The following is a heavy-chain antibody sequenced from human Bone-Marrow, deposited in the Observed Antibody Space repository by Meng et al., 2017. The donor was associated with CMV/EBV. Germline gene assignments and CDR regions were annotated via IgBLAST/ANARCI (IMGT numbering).Heavy chain of an antibody. Sequence: GESLKISCAASGFTFSSYSMNWVRQAPGKGLEWVSSISSSSSYIYYADSVKGRFTISRDNAKNSLYLQMNSLRAEDTAVYYCARDQGGSSTSCYIYPARCGDGMDFWGPGTTV. CDR2: ISSSSSYI. V-gene: IGHV3-21*01. CDR3: ARDQGGSSTSCYIYPARCGDGMDF. CDR1: GFTFSSYS. J-gene: IGHJ6*02. D-gene: IGHD2-2*02.